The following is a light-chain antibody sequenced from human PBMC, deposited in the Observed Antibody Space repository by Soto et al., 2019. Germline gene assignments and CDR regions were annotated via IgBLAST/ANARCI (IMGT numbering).Light chain of an antibody. CDR3: QQTDTLPST. Sequence: DIQMTQSPSSVSAAVGERVTITCRASQVMSSWLAWYQQKPGKAPKLLIFAASTLQSGVPSRFSGSGSRTDFTLTITSLQPEDIGTYYCQQTDTLPSTFGQGTQLE. CDR1: QVMSSW. J-gene: IGKJ5*01. CDR2: AAS. V-gene: IGKV1D-12*01.